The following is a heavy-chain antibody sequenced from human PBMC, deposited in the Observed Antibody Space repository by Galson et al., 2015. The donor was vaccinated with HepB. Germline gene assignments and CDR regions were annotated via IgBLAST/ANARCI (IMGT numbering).Heavy chain of an antibody. CDR1: GGTFSSYA. V-gene: IGHV1-69*13. CDR3: ARAARVPWDAFDI. Sequence: SVKVSCKASGGTFSSYAISWVRQAPGQGPEWMGGIIPVFGTANYAQKFQGRVTITADESTSTAYMELSSLRSEDTAVYYCARAARVPWDAFDIWGQGTMVTVYS. D-gene: IGHD6-6*01. CDR2: IIPVFGTA. J-gene: IGHJ3*02.